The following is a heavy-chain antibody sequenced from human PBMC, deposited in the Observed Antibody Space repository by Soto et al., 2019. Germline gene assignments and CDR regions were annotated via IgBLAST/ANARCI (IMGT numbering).Heavy chain of an antibody. CDR2: IYSGGST. Sequence: PGGSLRLSCAASGFTVSINYMSWVRQAPGKGLEWVSVIYSGGSTYYADSVKGRFTISRDNSKNTLYLQMNSLRDEDTAVYYCARDPVGASDAFDIWGHGTMVTVSS. J-gene: IGHJ3*02. D-gene: IGHD1-26*01. CDR3: ARDPVGASDAFDI. CDR1: GFTVSINY. V-gene: IGHV3-66*01.